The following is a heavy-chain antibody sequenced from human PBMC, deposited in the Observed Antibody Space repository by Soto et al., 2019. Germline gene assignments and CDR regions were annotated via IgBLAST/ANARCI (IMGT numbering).Heavy chain of an antibody. CDR2: ISYDGSNK. J-gene: IGHJ6*02. D-gene: IGHD3-22*01. Sequence: AGGSLRLSCAASGFTFSSYAMHWVRQAPGKGLEWVAVISYDGSNKYYADSVKGRFTISRDNSKNTLYLQMNSLRAEDTAVYYCARGTSPHYYYDTSGTSYGMDVWGQGTTVTVSS. CDR3: ARGTSPHYYYDTSGTSYGMDV. CDR1: GFTFSSYA. V-gene: IGHV3-30-3*01.